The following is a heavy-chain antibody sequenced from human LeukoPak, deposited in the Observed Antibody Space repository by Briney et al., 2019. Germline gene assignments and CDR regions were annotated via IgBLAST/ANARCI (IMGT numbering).Heavy chain of an antibody. V-gene: IGHV3-11*01. D-gene: IGHD3-22*01. Sequence: GGSLRLSCAASGSTFSDYYMSWIRQAPGKGLEWVSYISSSGSTIYYADSVKGRFTISRDNAKNSLYLQMNSLRAEDTAVYYCARGDYYDSSGLPFDYWGQGTLVTVSS. CDR2: ISSSGSTI. J-gene: IGHJ4*02. CDR3: ARGDYYDSSGLPFDY. CDR1: GSTFSDYY.